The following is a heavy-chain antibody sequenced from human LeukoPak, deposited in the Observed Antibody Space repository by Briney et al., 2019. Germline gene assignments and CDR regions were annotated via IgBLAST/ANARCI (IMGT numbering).Heavy chain of an antibody. CDR1: GYTFTSYG. CDR3: ARDNDY. Sequence: GASVKVSCKASGYTFTSYGISWVRQAPGQGLEWMGWISAYNGNTNYAQKFQGRVTITADKSTSTAYMELSSLRSEDTAVYYCARDNDYWGQGTLVTVSS. V-gene: IGHV1-18*01. J-gene: IGHJ4*02. CDR2: ISAYNGNT.